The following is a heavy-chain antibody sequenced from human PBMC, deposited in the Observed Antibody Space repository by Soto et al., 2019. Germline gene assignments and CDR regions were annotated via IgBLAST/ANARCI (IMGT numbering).Heavy chain of an antibody. CDR1: GFNFPTYA. J-gene: IGHJ4*02. Sequence: EVQLVESGGELVQPGGSLRLSCAASGFNFPTYAMNWVRQAPGKGLEWLSFIHMTHNVIFYADSVRGRFTLSRDNAKASLYLQMNSMRVEDTAVWYCVSDPAGDLDCEYWAQGTLVTVSS. CDR3: VSDPAGDLDCEY. CDR2: IHMTHNVI. D-gene: IGHD4-17*01. V-gene: IGHV3-48*01.